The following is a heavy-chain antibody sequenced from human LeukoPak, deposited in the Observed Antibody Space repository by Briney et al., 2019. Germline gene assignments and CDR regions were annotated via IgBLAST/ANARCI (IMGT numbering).Heavy chain of an antibody. Sequence: PGGSLRLSCAASGFTFSSYAMSWVRQAPGKGLEWVSAISGSGGSTYYADSVKGRFTISRDNSKNTLYLQMNSLRAEDTAVYYCAKSRSEYYDFWSGYSTSSYYYGMDVWGQGTTVTVSS. CDR1: GFTFSSYA. CDR2: ISGSGGST. J-gene: IGHJ6*02. V-gene: IGHV3-23*01. CDR3: AKSRSEYYDFWSGYSTSSYYYGMDV. D-gene: IGHD3-3*01.